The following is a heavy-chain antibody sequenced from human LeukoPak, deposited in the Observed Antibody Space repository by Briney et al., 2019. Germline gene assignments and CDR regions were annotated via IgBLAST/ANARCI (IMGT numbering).Heavy chain of an antibody. Sequence: GGSLRLSCAASGFTFSSYSMNWVRQAPGKGLGWVSSIGSSSSYIYYVESVKGRFTISRDNAKNSLYLQMNSLRAEDTAMYYCARELYNSGWYDYWGQGTLVTVSS. D-gene: IGHD6-19*01. CDR2: IGSSSSYI. J-gene: IGHJ4*02. V-gene: IGHV3-21*01. CDR1: GFTFSSYS. CDR3: ARELYNSGWYDY.